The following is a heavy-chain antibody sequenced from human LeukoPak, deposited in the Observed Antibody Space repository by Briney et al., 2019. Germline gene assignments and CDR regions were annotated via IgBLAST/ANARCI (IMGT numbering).Heavy chain of an antibody. CDR1: GFTFDDYG. D-gene: IGHD1-26*01. CDR2: IHWNGGST. J-gene: IGHJ4*02. CDR3: ARGPYSGSYYRFDY. V-gene: IGHV3-20*04. Sequence: GGSLRLSCAASGFTFDDYGMSWVRQAPGKGMEWVSGIHWNGGSTGYGDYVKGQFTISRDNAKNSLYLQMNSLRAEDTALYYCARGPYSGSYYRFDYWGQGTLVTVSS.